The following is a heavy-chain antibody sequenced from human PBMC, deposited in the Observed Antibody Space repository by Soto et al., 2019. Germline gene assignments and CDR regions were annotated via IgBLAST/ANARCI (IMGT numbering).Heavy chain of an antibody. D-gene: IGHD2-2*01. CDR3: ARSAVPIVVVPAARSWFDP. V-gene: IGHV1-2*04. J-gene: IGHJ5*02. Sequence: QVQLVQSGAEEKKPGASVKVSCKASGYTFTGYYMHWVRQAPGQGLEWMGWINPNSGGTNYAQKFQGWVTMTRDTSIGTAYMELSRLRSDDTAVYYCARSAVPIVVVPAARSWFDPWGQGTLVTVSS. CDR1: GYTFTGYY. CDR2: INPNSGGT.